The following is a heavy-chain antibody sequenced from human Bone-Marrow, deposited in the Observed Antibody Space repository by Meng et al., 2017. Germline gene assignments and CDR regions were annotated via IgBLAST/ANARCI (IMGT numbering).Heavy chain of an antibody. D-gene: IGHD2-15*01. V-gene: IGHV4-38-2*02. CDR1: GYSISSGYY. J-gene: IGHJ5*02. CDR3: ARGVRRYCSGGSCLYNWFDP. Sequence: SETLSLTCTVSGYSISSGYYWGWIRQPPGKGLEWIGHIYHTGVTYYIPSLKSRVTISVDTSKNQFSLNLSSVTAADTAVYYCARGVRRYCSGGSCLYNWFDPWGQGTLVTVSS. CDR2: IYHTGVT.